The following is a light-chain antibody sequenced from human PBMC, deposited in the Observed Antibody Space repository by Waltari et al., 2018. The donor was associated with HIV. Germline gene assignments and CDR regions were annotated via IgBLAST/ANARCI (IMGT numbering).Light chain of an antibody. CDR2: KDT. CDR3: QSADTSGTRV. CDR1: ALAKQY. V-gene: IGLV3-25*03. Sequence: SFELTQPPSVSVSPGQTAKITCSGDALAKQYTYWYQQKPGQAPEVVIYKDTERPSGIPERFSGSSSGTTVTLTISGVQAEDEADYYCQSADTSGTRVFGSGTKVTVL. J-gene: IGLJ1*01.